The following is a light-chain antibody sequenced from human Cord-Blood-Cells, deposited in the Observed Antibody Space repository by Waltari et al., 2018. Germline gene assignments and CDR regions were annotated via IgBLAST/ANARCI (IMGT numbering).Light chain of an antibody. V-gene: IGKV1D-8*01. CDR2: AAS. J-gene: IGKJ1*01. Sequence: VIWMTQSPSLLSAPTGDRVTISCRWSQGISSYLSLDQQKPGKAPESLIHAASTLQSGVPSRFSGSGCGTDLTLTISCLQSEDFASYYCQQYYSFPRTFGQGTKVELK. CDR3: QQYYSFPRT. CDR1: QGISSY.